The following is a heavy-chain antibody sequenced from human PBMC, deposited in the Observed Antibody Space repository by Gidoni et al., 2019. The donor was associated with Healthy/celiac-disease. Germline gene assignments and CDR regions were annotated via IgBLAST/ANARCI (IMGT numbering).Heavy chain of an antibody. D-gene: IGHD2-21*02. J-gene: IGHJ4*02. CDR3: ARHVSTVVTLDY. CDR1: GGYISSSSYY. V-gene: IGHV4-39*01. CDR2: IYYSGTT. Sequence: QLHLQESGPGLLKPSETLSLTCTVAGGYISSSSYYWGWIRQPQGKGLEGIGSIYYSGTTYDNPSLKSRVTISVATSKTQFSLKLSSVTAAATAVYYCARHVSTVVTLDYWGQGTLVTVSS.